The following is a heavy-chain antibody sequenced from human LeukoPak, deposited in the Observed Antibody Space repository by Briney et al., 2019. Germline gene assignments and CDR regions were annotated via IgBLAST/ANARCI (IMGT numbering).Heavy chain of an antibody. CDR2: ISGSGGST. CDR1: GFSFSSYA. Sequence: PGGSLRLSCAASGFSFSSYAMSWVRQAPGKGLEWVSAISGSGGSTNYADSVKGRFTISRDNSKNMLYLQMNSLRAEDTAVYYCAKDLMGGVGATGGFDYWGQGTLVTVSS. CDR3: AKDLMGGVGATGGFDY. J-gene: IGHJ4*02. D-gene: IGHD1-26*01. V-gene: IGHV3-23*01.